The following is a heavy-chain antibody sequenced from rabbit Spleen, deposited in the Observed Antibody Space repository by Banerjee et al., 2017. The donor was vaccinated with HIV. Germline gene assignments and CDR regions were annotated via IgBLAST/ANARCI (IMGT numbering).Heavy chain of an antibody. CDR3: ARDLIGIIGWNFYL. J-gene: IGHJ4*01. CDR1: GFSFSSNDY. D-gene: IGHD1-1*01. Sequence: LEESGGGLVQPEGSLALTCKASGFSFSSNDYICWVRQAPGKGLEWISCIAGSSSGFTYSATWAKGRFTISKTSSITVTLQMTSLTAADTATYFCARDLIGIIGWNFYLWGPGTLVTVS. V-gene: IGHV1S45*01. CDR2: IAGSSSGFT.